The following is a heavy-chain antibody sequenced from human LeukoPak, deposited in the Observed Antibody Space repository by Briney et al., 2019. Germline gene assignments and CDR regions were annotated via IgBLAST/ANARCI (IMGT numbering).Heavy chain of an antibody. Sequence: GGSLRLSCAASGFTFSSYSMNWVRQAPGKGLEWVSYISSSSTIYYADSVKGRFTISRDNAKNSLYLQMNSLRAEDTAVYYCARSPYDFWSGMHYYYYMDVWGKGTTVTVSS. CDR3: ARSPYDFWSGMHYYYYMDV. D-gene: IGHD3-3*01. CDR2: ISSSSTI. CDR1: GFTFSSYS. V-gene: IGHV3-48*01. J-gene: IGHJ6*03.